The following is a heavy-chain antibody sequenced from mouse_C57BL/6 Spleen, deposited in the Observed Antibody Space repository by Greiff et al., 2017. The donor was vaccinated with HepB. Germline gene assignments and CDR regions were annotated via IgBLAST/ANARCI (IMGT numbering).Heavy chain of an antibody. CDR1: GYTFTSYW. CDR2: IYPGNSDT. J-gene: IGHJ1*03. Sequence: EVKLVESGTVLARPGASVKMSCKTSGYTFTSYWMHWVKQRPGQGLEWIGAIYPGNSDTSYNQKFKGKAKLTAVTSASTAYMEISSLTNEDSAVYYCTRHYSNYRYFDVWGTGTTVTVSS. CDR3: TRHYSNYRYFDV. D-gene: IGHD2-5*01. V-gene: IGHV1-5*01.